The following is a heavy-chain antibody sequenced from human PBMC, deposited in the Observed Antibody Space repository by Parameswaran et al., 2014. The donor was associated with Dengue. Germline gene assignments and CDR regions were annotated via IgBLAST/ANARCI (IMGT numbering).Heavy chain of an antibody. V-gene: IGHV3-7*01. CDR2: IKQDGSET. Sequence: VRQAPGKGLEWVANIKQDGSETYYVDSVKGRFTISRDNARNSLYLQMNSLRAEDTAVYYCARAPIGSGPHYYFDYWGQGTLVTVSS. D-gene: IGHD1-26*01. CDR3: ARAPIGSGPHYYFDY. J-gene: IGHJ4*02.